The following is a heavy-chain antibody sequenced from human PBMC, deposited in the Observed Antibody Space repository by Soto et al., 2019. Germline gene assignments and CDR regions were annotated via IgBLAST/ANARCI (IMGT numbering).Heavy chain of an antibody. CDR3: ERVSSGWFDP. CDR1: GGSISSYY. Sequence: QVHLQESGPGVVKPSETLSVTCTGSGGSISSYYWSWIRQTPGKGLEWMGYIYYSGSTNYNTSLNSRVTITVYASKNQFSLKLSSVTAEDTAVYYCERVSSGWFDPWVQGTLVTVSS. V-gene: IGHV4-59*01. CDR2: IYYSGST. D-gene: IGHD6-19*01. J-gene: IGHJ5*02.